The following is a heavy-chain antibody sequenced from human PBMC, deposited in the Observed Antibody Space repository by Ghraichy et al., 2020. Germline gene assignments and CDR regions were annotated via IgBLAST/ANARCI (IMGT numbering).Heavy chain of an antibody. Sequence: GGSLRLSCAASGFTFSSYAMSWVRQAPGKGLEWVSAISGSGGSTYYADSVKGRFTISRDNSKNTLYLQMNSLRAEDTAVYYCAKPLAVGAAGIGGNWFDPWGQGTLVTVSS. D-gene: IGHD6-13*01. V-gene: IGHV3-23*01. CDR1: GFTFSSYA. CDR3: AKPLAVGAAGIGGNWFDP. CDR2: ISGSGGST. J-gene: IGHJ5*02.